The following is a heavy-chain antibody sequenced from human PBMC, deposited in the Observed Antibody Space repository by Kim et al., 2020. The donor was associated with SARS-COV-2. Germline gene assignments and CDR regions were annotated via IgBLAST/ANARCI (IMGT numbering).Heavy chain of an antibody. D-gene: IGHD3-16*01. CDR3: ATMGLGYYVWGSYVGRDYYFDY. V-gene: IGHV1-24*01. CDR1: GYTLTELS. CDR2: FDPEDGET. J-gene: IGHJ4*02. Sequence: ASVKVSCKVSGYTLTELSMHWVRQAPGKGLEWMGGFDPEDGETIYAQKFQGRVTMTEDTSTDTAYMELSSLRSEDTAVYYCATMGLGYYVWGSYVGRDYYFDYWGQGTLVTVSS.